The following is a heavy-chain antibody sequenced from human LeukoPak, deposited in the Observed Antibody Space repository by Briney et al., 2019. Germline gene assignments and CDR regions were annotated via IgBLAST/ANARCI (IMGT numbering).Heavy chain of an antibody. D-gene: IGHD3-10*01. V-gene: IGHV3-23*01. Sequence: LTGGSLRLSCAASGFTLSSHAMTWVRQAPGKGLQWVSVVSGSGTIAHYADSVKGRFTTSRDNSKNTLYLEMNNLGAEDTAVYYCAKVLWVGELYMMRFDCWGQGTLVTVSS. CDR2: VSGSGTIA. J-gene: IGHJ4*02. CDR3: AKVLWVGELYMMRFDC. CDR1: GFTLSSHA.